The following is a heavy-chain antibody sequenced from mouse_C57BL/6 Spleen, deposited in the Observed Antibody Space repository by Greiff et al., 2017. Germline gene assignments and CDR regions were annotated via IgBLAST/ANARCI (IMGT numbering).Heavy chain of an antibody. CDR1: GYTFTSYG. CDR3: AREPVLSRGDY. J-gene: IGHJ4*01. V-gene: IGHV1-81*01. CDR2: IYPRSGNT. Sequence: VQLQQSGAELARPGASVKLSCKASGYTFTSYGISWVKQRTGQGLEWIGEIYPRSGNTYYNEKFKGKATLTADKSSSTAYMELRSLTYEDSAVYFCAREPVLSRGDYWGQGTSVTVSS. D-gene: IGHD1-1*01.